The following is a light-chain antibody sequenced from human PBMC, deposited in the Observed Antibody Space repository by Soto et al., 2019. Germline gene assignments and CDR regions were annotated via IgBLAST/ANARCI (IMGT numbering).Light chain of an antibody. V-gene: IGLV2-8*01. Sequence: QSVLTQPPSASGSPGQSVTISCTGTSSDVGGYNYVSWYQQHPGKAPQLMIYEVSQRPSGVPDRFSGSKSGNTASLTVSGLQAEDEADYYCNSYSGSNNVFGNGTTVTVL. CDR2: EVS. CDR3: NSYSGSNNV. J-gene: IGLJ1*01. CDR1: SSDVGGYNY.